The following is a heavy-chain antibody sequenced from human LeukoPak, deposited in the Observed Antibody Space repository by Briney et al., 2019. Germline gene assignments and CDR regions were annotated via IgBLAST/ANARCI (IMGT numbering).Heavy chain of an antibody. V-gene: IGHV3-48*03. CDR1: GFTFSSYE. J-gene: IGHJ3*02. CDR3: ASFPPYMVRTDAFDI. Sequence: PGGSLRLSCAASGFTFSSYEMNWVRQAPGKGLEWVSYISSSGSTIYYADSVKGRFTISRDNAKNSLYLQMNGLRAEDTAVYYCASFPPYMVRTDAFDIWGQGTMVTVSS. CDR2: ISSSGSTI. D-gene: IGHD3-10*01.